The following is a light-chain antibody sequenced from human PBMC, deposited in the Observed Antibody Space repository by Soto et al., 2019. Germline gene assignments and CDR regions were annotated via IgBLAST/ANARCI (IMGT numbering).Light chain of an antibody. V-gene: IGKV1-33*01. Sequence: DIQMTQSPSSLSASVGDRVTITCQASQDISNYLNWYQQKPGKAPKLLIYDASNLETGVPSRFSGSGSGTDFNFTIGRLEPEDFAMYYCQQYSDSPPTFGQGTKVEIK. CDR1: QDISNY. J-gene: IGKJ1*01. CDR3: QQYSDSPPT. CDR2: DAS.